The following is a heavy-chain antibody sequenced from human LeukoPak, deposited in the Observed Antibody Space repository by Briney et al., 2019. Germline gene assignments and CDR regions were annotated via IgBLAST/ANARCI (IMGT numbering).Heavy chain of an antibody. J-gene: IGHJ6*02. CDR2: ISYDGSNK. CDR1: GLTFSSYG. CDR3: AKDQRVTTVTPQPYYYYGMDV. D-gene: IGHD4-17*01. Sequence: GGSLRLSCAASGLTFSSYGMHWVRQAPGKGLEWVAVISYDGSNKYYADSVKGRFTISRDNSKNTLYLQMNSLRAEDTAVYYCAKDQRVTTVTPQPYYYYGMDVWGQGTTVTVSS. V-gene: IGHV3-30*18.